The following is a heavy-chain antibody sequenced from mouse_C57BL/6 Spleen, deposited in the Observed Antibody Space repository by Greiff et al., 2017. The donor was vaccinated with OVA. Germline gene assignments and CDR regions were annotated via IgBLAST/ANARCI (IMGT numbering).Heavy chain of an antibody. J-gene: IGHJ1*03. V-gene: IGHV1-80*01. CDR1: GYAFSSYW. Sequence: QVQLKQSGAELVKPGASVKISCKASGYAFSSYWMNWVKQRPGKGLEWIGQIYPGDGDTNYNGKFKGKATLTADKSSSTAYMQLSSLTSEDSAVCFCGGGGSSDEYFDDWGKGTTVTVSS. D-gene: IGHD1-1*01. CDR2: IYPGDGDT. CDR3: GGGGSSDEYFDD.